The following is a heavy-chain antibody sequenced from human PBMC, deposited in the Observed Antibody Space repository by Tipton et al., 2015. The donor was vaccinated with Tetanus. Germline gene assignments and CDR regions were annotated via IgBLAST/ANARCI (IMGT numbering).Heavy chain of an antibody. CDR3: ARGRGLGPHEYFEH. V-gene: IGHV1-18*01. D-gene: IGHD3/OR15-3a*01. CDR1: GYTFTHYG. CDR2: ISPFNENV. J-gene: IGHJ5*02. Sequence: QLVQSGAEVKKPGASVKVSCKASGYTFTHYGVNWVRQAPGQGLEWMGWISPFNENVNYAEKFRGRLTMTTDRSTGTVSMDLRSLKSDDTAIYYCARGRGLGPHEYFEHWGQGTLVTVSS.